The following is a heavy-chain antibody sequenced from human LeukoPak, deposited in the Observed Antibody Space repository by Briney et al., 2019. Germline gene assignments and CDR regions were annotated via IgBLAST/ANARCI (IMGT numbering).Heavy chain of an antibody. CDR3: ARDDPSVVAAWGYFDY. D-gene: IGHD2-15*01. Sequence: PGGSLRLSCAASRFTFSSYSMNWVRQAPGKGLEWVSYISSSSSSIYYADSVKGRFTISRDNAKNSLYLQMNSLRAEDTAVYYCARDDPSVVAAWGYFDYWGQGTLVTVSS. CDR2: ISSSSSSI. V-gene: IGHV3-48*01. CDR1: RFTFSSYS. J-gene: IGHJ4*02.